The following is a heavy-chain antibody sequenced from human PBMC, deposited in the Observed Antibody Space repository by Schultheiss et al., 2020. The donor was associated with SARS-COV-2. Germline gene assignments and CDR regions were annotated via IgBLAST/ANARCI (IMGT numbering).Heavy chain of an antibody. CDR1: GFTFSSYS. Sequence: GGSLRLSCAASGFTFSSYSMNWVRQAPGKGLEWVSYISSSSSTIYYADSVKGRFTISRDNSKNTLYLQMNSLRAEDTAVYYCAREHTLGYCSSTSCNNWFDPWGQGTLVTVSS. V-gene: IGHV3-48*01. D-gene: IGHD2-2*01. CDR2: ISSSSSTI. CDR3: AREHTLGYCSSTSCNNWFDP. J-gene: IGHJ5*02.